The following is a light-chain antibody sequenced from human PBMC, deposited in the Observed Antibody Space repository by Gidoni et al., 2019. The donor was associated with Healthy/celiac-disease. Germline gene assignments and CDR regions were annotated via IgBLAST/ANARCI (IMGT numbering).Light chain of an antibody. J-gene: IGKJ1*01. Sequence: EIVLTQSPGTLALSPGERATRSCRASQSVSSSYLAWYQQKPGQAPRLLIYGASSRATGIPDRFSGSGSGTDFTLTISRLEPEDFAVYYCQQYGSPPWTFGQXTKVEIK. CDR3: QQYGSPPWT. V-gene: IGKV3-20*01. CDR2: GAS. CDR1: QSVSSSY.